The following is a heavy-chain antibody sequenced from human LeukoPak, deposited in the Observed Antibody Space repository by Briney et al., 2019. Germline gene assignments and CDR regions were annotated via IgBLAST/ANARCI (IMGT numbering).Heavy chain of an antibody. V-gene: IGHV1-8*01. CDR1: GYTFTSYD. J-gene: IGHJ4*02. CDR3: ARGTSLLVTATTFDY. CDR2: MNPNSGNT. Sequence: ASVKVSRKASGYTFTSYDINWVRQATGQGLEWMGWMNPNSGNTGYAQEFQGRVTMTRNTSISTAYMELSSLRSEDTAVYYCARGTSLLVTATTFDYWGQGTLVTVSS. D-gene: IGHD2-21*02.